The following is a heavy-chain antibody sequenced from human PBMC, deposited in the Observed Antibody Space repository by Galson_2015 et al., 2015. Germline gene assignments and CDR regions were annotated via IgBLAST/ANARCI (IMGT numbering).Heavy chain of an antibody. CDR2: INAGNGNT. Sequence: QSGAEVKKPGESVKVSCKASGYTFTSYAMHWVRQAPGQRLEWMGWINAGNGNTKYSQKFQGRVTITRDTSASTAYMELSSLRSEDTAVYYCAREDSGYDPGGWFDPWGQGTLVTVSS. D-gene: IGHD5-12*01. V-gene: IGHV1-3*01. J-gene: IGHJ5*02. CDR3: AREDSGYDPGGWFDP. CDR1: GYTFTSYA.